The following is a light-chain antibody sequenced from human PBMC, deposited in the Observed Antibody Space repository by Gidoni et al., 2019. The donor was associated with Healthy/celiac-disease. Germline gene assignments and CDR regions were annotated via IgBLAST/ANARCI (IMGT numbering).Light chain of an antibody. Sequence: EIVMTQSPATLSVSPGERATFSCRASQSVSSNLAWYQQKPGQAPRLLIYGASTRATGIPARFSGSGSGTEFTLTISSLQSEDFAVYYCQQYNNWLYTFGQXTKLEIK. CDR1: QSVSSN. J-gene: IGKJ2*01. V-gene: IGKV3-15*01. CDR3: QQYNNWLYT. CDR2: GAS.